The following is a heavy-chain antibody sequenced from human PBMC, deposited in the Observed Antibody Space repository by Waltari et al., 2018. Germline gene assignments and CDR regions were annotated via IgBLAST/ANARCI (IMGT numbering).Heavy chain of an antibody. V-gene: IGHV4-59*01. CDR1: GGSISTYS. J-gene: IGHJ4*02. D-gene: IGHD4-17*01. CDR2: IPYTGGA. Sequence: QVQLQESGPGLVKPSETLSLTCTVSGGSISTYSWAWIRQPPGQALEWIAHIPYTGGANDNPSLKSRVTISVDTSKNQFSLKLSSVTAADTAVYYCARSYYGDSPDYWSQGTLVTVSS. CDR3: ARSYYGDSPDY.